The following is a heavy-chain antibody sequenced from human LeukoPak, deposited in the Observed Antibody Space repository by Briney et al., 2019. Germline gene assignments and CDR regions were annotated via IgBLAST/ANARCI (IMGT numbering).Heavy chain of an antibody. J-gene: IGHJ4*02. CDR2: INHSGST. V-gene: IGHV4-34*01. CDR1: GGSFSGYY. Sequence: SETLSLTCAVYGGSFSGYYWSWIRQPPGKGLEWIGEINHSGSTNYNPSLKSRVTISVDTSKNQFSLKLSSVTAADTAVYYCARDGPLTTLDYWGQGTLVTVSS. CDR3: ARDGPLTTLDY. D-gene: IGHD7-27*01.